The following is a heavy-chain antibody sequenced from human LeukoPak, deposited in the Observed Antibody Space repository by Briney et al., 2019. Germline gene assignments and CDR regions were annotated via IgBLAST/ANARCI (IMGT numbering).Heavy chain of an antibody. CDR2: ISGSGETT. CDR1: GFTFNSYV. Sequence: GGSLRLSCAASGFTFNSYVMTWVRQAPGKGLEWVSAISGSGETTYYADSVKGRFSISRDNAKNALYLQMNSLRAEDTAVYYCAKPYCSSTSCYGYFDYWGQGTLVTVSS. J-gene: IGHJ4*02. D-gene: IGHD2-2*01. CDR3: AKPYCSSTSCYGYFDY. V-gene: IGHV3-23*01.